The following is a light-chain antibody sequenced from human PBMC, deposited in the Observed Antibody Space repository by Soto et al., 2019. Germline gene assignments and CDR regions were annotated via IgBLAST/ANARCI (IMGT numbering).Light chain of an antibody. CDR1: QGISNY. V-gene: IGKV1-27*01. Sequence: DIQITQSPSSLAVSVGDRVTITCRASQGISNYLAWFQQKPGTVPKLLIYAASTLRSGVPSRFSGSGSGTDFTLTISSLQPEDVATYYCQKYDSAPRTFGQGTKVDIK. J-gene: IGKJ1*01. CDR3: QKYDSAPRT. CDR2: AAS.